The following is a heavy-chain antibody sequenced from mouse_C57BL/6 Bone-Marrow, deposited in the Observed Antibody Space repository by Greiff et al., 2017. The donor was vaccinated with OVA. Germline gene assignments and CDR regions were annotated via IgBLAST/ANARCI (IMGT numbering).Heavy chain of an antibody. V-gene: IGHV14-4*01. CDR3: THGDTMVKRYWYFDV. J-gene: IGHJ1*03. CDR2: IDPENGDT. Sequence: EVQLQQSGAELVRPGASVKLSCTASGFNIKDDYMHWVKQRPEQGLEWIGWIDPENGDTEYASKFQGKATITADTSSNTAYLQLSSLTSEDTAVYYCTHGDTMVKRYWYFDVWGTGTTVTVSS. D-gene: IGHD2-1*01. CDR1: GFNIKDDY.